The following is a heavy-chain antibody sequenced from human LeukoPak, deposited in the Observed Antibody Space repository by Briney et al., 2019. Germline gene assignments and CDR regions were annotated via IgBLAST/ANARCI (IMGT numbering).Heavy chain of an antibody. V-gene: IGHV4-39*07. J-gene: IGHJ5*02. Sequence: PSETLSLTCTVSGGSISSSSYYWGWIRQPPGKGLEWIGSVYYSGSTYYNPSLKSRVTISVDTSKNQFSLKLSSVTAADTAVYYCARDPHSRSSSWYVNWFDPWGQGTLVTVSS. CDR2: VYYSGST. CDR3: ARDPHSRSSSWYVNWFDP. CDR1: GGSISSSSYY. D-gene: IGHD6-13*01.